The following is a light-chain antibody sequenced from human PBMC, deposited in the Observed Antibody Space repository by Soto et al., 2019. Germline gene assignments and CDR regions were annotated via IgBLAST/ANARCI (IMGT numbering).Light chain of an antibody. CDR3: GPWDSSLSIFV. Sequence: SELKQVAKVSRAQGEKVTMTKTGGSSNIGNYYVSWHQQLPGTAPKLLIYENDKRPSGIPDRFSGSKSGTSATLGITGHQTGDEADYYCGPWDSSLSIFVFGTGTRSPS. J-gene: IGLJ1*01. V-gene: IGLV1-51*02. CDR1: SSNIGNYY. CDR2: END.